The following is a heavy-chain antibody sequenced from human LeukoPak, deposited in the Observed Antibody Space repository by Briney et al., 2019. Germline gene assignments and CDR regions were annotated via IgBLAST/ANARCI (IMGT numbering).Heavy chain of an antibody. CDR2: IYHTGST. Sequence: PSQTLSLTCTVSGGSISSGNYYWSWIRQPPGKGLEWIGYIYHTGSTNYNPSLKSRVTMSVDTSKNQFSLKLSSVTAADTAVYYCARDPDEDAFDIWGQGTMVTVSS. CDR3: ARDPDEDAFDI. V-gene: IGHV4-30-2*01. CDR1: GGSISSGNYY. J-gene: IGHJ3*02.